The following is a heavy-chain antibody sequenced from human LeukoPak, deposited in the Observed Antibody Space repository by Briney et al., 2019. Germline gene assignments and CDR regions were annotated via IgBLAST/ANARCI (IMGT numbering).Heavy chain of an antibody. D-gene: IGHD6-19*01. CDR2: ISGSGGST. V-gene: IGHV3-23*01. CDR3: AKATYSSGWFHFDY. Sequence: TGGSLRLSCAASGFTFSSYAMSWVRQAPGKGLEWVSAISGSGGSTYYADSVKGRFTISRDNSKNTLYLQMNSLRAEDTAVYYCAKATYSSGWFHFDYWGQGTLVTVSS. CDR1: GFTFSSYA. J-gene: IGHJ4*02.